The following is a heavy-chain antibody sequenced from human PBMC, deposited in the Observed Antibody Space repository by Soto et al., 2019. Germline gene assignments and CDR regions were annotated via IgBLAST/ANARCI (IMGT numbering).Heavy chain of an antibody. CDR2: IYHSGST. D-gene: IGHD3-16*02. Sequence: QVQLQESGPGLVKPSGTLSLTCAVSGGSISSSNWWSWVRQPPGKGLEWVGEIYHSGSTNYNPSLKSRVTISEAKSKNRFSLKLSSVTAADAAVYYCARSPYDYVGGNYRFGTDAFDIWGQGTMVTVSS. J-gene: IGHJ3*02. CDR3: ARSPYDYVGGNYRFGTDAFDI. V-gene: IGHV4-4*02. CDR1: GGSISSSNW.